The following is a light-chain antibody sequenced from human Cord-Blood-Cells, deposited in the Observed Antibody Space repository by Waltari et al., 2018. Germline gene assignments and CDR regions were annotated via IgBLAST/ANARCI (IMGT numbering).Light chain of an antibody. CDR1: SSDVGGYNY. CDR2: EVS. V-gene: IGLV2-14*01. CDR3: SSYTSSSTLVV. Sequence: QSALTQPASVSGSPGQSITISCTGTSSDVGGYNYVSWYQQHPGKDPKLMIYEVSNRPSGVSNRVSGSKSGNTASLTISGLQAEDEADYYCSSYTSSSTLVVFGGGTKLTVL. J-gene: IGLJ2*01.